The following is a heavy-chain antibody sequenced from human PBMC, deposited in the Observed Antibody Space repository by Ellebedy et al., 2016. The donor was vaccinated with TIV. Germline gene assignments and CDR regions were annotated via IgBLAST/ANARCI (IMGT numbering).Heavy chain of an antibody. V-gene: IGHV4-34*01. CDR1: GGSFSGYY. CDR3: AREYTIFGVVRDWFNP. D-gene: IGHD3-3*01. CDR2: INHSGST. Sequence: SETLSLTXAVYGGSFSGYYWSWIRQPPGKGLEWIGEINHSGSTNYNPSLKSRVTISVDTSKNQFSLKLSSVTAADTAVYYCAREYTIFGVVRDWFNPWGQGTLVTVSS. J-gene: IGHJ5*02.